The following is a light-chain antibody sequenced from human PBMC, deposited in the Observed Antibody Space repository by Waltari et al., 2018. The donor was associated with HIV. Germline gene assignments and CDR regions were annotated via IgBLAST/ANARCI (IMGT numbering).Light chain of an antibody. J-gene: IGKJ3*01. CDR3: QQYDKLPFT. CDR1: QDITTY. V-gene: IGKV1-33*01. CDR2: DAS. Sequence: DIQMTQSPSSLSASIGDRVTITCQASQDITTYLNRYQQKPGKAPKLLIFDASNLQTGVPSRFSGDRSGRDFSLTIYSLQPEDFATYFCQQYDKLPFTFGPGTKVDV.